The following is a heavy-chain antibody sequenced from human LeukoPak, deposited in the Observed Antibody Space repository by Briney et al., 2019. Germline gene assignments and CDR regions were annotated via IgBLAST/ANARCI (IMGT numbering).Heavy chain of an antibody. CDR3: ARDVGVTTIRGVIWDY. V-gene: IGHV3-48*03. CDR2: ISSSGSTI. J-gene: IGHJ4*02. CDR1: GFTFSSYE. D-gene: IGHD3-10*01. Sequence: PGGSLRLSCAVSGFTFSSYEMNWVRQAPGKGLEWVSYISSSGSTIYYADSVKGRFTISRDNAKKSLYLQMNSLRAEDTAVYYCARDVGVTTIRGVIWDYWGQGTLVTVSS.